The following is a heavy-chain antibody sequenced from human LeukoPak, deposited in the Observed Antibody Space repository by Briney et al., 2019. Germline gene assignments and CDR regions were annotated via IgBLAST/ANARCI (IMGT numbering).Heavy chain of an antibody. J-gene: IGHJ5*02. D-gene: IGHD5-18*01. Sequence: GGSLRLSCAASGFTFSSYGMHWVRQAPGKGLEWVAFIRYDGSNKYYADSVKGRFTISRDNSKNTLYLQMNSLRAEDTAVYYCAKEDVDTAALDPWGQGTLVTVSS. V-gene: IGHV3-30*02. CDR1: GFTFSSYG. CDR2: IRYDGSNK. CDR3: AKEDVDTAALDP.